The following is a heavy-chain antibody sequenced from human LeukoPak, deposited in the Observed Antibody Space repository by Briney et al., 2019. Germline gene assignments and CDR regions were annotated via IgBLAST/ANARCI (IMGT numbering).Heavy chain of an antibody. J-gene: IGHJ6*02. CDR2: IYYSGST. D-gene: IGHD2-2*01. Sequence: PSETLSLTCTVSGGSISSYYWSWIRQPPGKGLEWIGYIYYSGSTNYNPSLKSRVTISVDTSKNQFPLKLSSVTAADTAVYYCAREVGYCSSTSCSAVMDVWGQGTTVTVSS. V-gene: IGHV4-59*01. CDR3: AREVGYCSSTSCSAVMDV. CDR1: GGSISSYY.